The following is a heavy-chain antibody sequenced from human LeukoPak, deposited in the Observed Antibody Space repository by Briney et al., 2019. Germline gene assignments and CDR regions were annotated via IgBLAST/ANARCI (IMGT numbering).Heavy chain of an antibody. J-gene: IGHJ4*02. D-gene: IGHD3-22*01. CDR3: ARGSTYYDSSGQVPFDY. CDR2: ISGSSSTI. Sequence: GGSLRLSCAASGFSVSINYMSWVRQAPGKGLEWGSYISGSSSTIYYADSVKGRFTISRDNGKNTLYLQMNSLRAEDTAVYYCARGSTYYDSSGQVPFDYWGQGTLVTVSS. CDR1: GFSVSINY. V-gene: IGHV3-48*01.